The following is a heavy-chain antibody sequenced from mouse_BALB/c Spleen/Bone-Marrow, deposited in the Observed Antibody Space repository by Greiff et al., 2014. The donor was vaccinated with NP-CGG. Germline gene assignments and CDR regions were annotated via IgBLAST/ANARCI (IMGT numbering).Heavy chain of an antibody. V-gene: IGHV1-20*02. CDR1: GYSFTGYF. CDR2: IYPYNGDT. D-gene: IGHD1-1*01. CDR3: ARSGYYGSSYFDY. Sequence: EVQLQQSGPELVKPGASVKISCKASGYSFTGYFMNWVMQSHGKSLEWIGRIYPYNGDTFYNQKFKGKATLTVDKSSSTAHMELRSLASEDSAVYYCARSGYYGSSYFDYWGQGTTLTVSS. J-gene: IGHJ2*01.